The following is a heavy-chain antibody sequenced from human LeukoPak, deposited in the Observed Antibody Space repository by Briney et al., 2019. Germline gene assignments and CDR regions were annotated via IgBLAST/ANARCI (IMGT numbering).Heavy chain of an antibody. CDR1: GFTFTSNC. V-gene: IGHV3-7*01. D-gene: IGHD2-8*02. CDR2: IKQDGSNK. Sequence: PGGSLRLSCAASGFTFTSNCMSWVRQAPGKGLEWVANIKQDGSNKYYVDSVKGRFTNSGDNAKQSLYLQMNILRDEHTAVYYFTRETWFIGNWGGGTLVTVPS. CDR3: TRETWFIGN. J-gene: IGHJ4*02.